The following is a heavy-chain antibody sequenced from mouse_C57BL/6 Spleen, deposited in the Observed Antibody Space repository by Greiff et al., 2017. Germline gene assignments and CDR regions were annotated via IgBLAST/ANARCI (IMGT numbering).Heavy chain of an antibody. CDR3: ASSTTVVDTRTYWYLDV. CDR1: GYTFTSYW. Sequence: QVQLQQPGAELVKPGASVKLSCKASGYTFTSYWMHWVKQRPGRGLEWIGRIDPNSGGTKYNEKFKSKATLTVDKPSSTAYMQLSSLTSEDSAVYLCASSTTVVDTRTYWYLDVWGTGTTVTVSS. D-gene: IGHD1-1*01. J-gene: IGHJ1*03. CDR2: IDPNSGGT. V-gene: IGHV1-72*01.